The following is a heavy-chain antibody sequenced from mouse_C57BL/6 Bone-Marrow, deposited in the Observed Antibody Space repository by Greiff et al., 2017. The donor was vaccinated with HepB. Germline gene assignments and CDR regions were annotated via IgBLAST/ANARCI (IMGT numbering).Heavy chain of an antibody. Sequence: EVHLVESGGGLVKPGGSLKLSCAASGFNFSDYGMHWVRQAPEKGLEWVAYISSGSSTIYYADTVKGRFTISRDNAKNTLFLQMTSLRSEDTAMYYCARSYYGSSWYFDVWGTGTTVTVSS. CDR2: ISSGSSTI. D-gene: IGHD1-1*01. CDR3: ARSYYGSSWYFDV. J-gene: IGHJ1*03. V-gene: IGHV5-17*01. CDR1: GFNFSDYG.